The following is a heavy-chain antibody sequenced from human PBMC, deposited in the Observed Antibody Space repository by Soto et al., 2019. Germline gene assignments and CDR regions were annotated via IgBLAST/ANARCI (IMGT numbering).Heavy chain of an antibody. CDR2: IYYSGNT. CDR1: GGSISSIDYY. CDR3: ARQGYSRTKTYHTSRF. J-gene: IGHJ4*02. D-gene: IGHD5-18*01. Sequence: SETLSLTCTVSGGSISSIDYYWGWIRQPPGKGLEWIGSIYYSGNTYYNPSLKSRVTISVDTSKNQFSLKLNSVTAADTAVYYCARQGYSRTKTYHTSRFWGQGTLVTVSS. V-gene: IGHV4-39*01.